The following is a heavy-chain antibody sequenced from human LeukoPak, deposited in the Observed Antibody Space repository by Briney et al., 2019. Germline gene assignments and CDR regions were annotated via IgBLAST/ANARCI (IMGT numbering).Heavy chain of an antibody. D-gene: IGHD3-10*01. CDR1: GFSFDTYA. V-gene: IGHV3-33*01. Sequence: GGSLRLSCAASGFSFDTYAMHWVRQAPGQGLEWVALIWHDGSHKFYSNSVRGQFTISRDNSKNTVYLQMNNLRPDDTAVYYCARGIFGSGSYPDFWGQGTLVTVSS. J-gene: IGHJ4*02. CDR3: ARGIFGSGSYPDF. CDR2: IWHDGSHK.